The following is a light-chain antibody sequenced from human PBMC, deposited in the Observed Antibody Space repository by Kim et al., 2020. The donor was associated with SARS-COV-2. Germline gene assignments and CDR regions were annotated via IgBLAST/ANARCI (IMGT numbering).Light chain of an antibody. J-gene: IGKJ4*01. CDR1: QRGSSSY. CDR2: GAA. Sequence: PGERATTSCRASQRGSSSYLAWYQQQPGQAPRLLIYGAASRATGITDRFSGSGAGTDFTLTISRLEPEDFAVYYCQQYGSSRRLTFGGGTKVDIK. V-gene: IGKV3-20*01. CDR3: QQYGSSRRLT.